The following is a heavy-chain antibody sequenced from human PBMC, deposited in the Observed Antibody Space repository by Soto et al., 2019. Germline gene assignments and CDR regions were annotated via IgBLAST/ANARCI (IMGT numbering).Heavy chain of an antibody. D-gene: IGHD3-3*01. V-gene: IGHV3-30*18. CDR2: LSYDESNT. CDR3: AKSGQEWSRSPDA. Sequence: QVQLVESGGGVVQPGRSLRLSCLASGFTFGDFGMHWVRQAPGKGLEWVAALSYDESNTYYADSVKGRFTISRDISKNTVELQLNSLRPEDTAVYFCAKSGQEWSRSPDAWGQGTLVTVSS. CDR1: GFTFGDFG. J-gene: IGHJ5*02.